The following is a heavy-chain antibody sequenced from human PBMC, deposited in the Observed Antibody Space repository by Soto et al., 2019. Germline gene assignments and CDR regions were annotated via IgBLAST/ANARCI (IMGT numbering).Heavy chain of an antibody. Sequence: SPTLSLPCAISGDSVSSNSAAWNWIRQSPSRGLEWLGRTYYRSKWYNDYAVSVKSRITINPDTSKNQFSLQLNSVTPEDTAVYYCARGVITGTKVLVNWFDPWGQGTLVTVSS. CDR3: ARGVITGTKVLVNWFDP. CDR2: TYYRSKWYN. J-gene: IGHJ5*02. D-gene: IGHD1-7*01. V-gene: IGHV6-1*01. CDR1: GDSVSSNSAA.